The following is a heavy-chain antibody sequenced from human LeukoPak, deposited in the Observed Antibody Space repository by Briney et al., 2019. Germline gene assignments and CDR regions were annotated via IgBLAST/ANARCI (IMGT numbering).Heavy chain of an antibody. CDR1: GYTFTGYY. CDR2: INPNSGGT. CDR3: ARGRSGSYPSGYFDY. D-gene: IGHD1-26*01. J-gene: IGHJ4*02. V-gene: IGHV1-2*02. Sequence: ASVKVSCKASGYTFTGYYMHWVRQAPGQGLEWMGWINPNSGGTNYAQKFQGRVTMTRDTSTSTVYMELSSLRSEDTAVYYCARGRSGSYPSGYFDYWGQGTLVTVSS.